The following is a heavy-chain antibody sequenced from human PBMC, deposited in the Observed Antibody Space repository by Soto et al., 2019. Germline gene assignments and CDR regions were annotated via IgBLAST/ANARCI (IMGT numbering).Heavy chain of an antibody. CDR1: GFTFSSYA. V-gene: IGHV3-23*01. CDR2: ISGSGGST. D-gene: IGHD5-12*01. CDR3: AKDKVKVDSGYKVLDY. J-gene: IGHJ4*02. Sequence: GGSLRLSCAASGFTFSSYAMSWVRQAPGKGLEWVSAISGSGGSTYYADSVKGRFTISRDNSKNTLYLQMNSLRAEDTAVYYCAKDKVKVDSGYKVLDYWGQGTLVTVSS.